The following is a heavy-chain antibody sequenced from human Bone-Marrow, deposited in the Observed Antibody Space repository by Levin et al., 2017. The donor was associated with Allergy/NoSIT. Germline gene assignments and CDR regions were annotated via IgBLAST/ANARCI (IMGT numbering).Heavy chain of an antibody. CDR3: ARDHCWGTMVQGVNYCGTVGYYYMDV. CDR2: INPNSGGT. J-gene: IGHJ6*03. V-gene: IGHV1-2*06. Sequence: GESLKISCKASGYTFTGYYMHWVRQAPGQGLEWMGRINPNSGGTNYAQKFQGRVTMTRDTSISTAYMELSRLRSDDTAVYYCARDHCWGTMVQGVNYCGTVGYYYMDVWGKGTTVTVSS. CDR1: GYTFTGYY. D-gene: IGHD3-10*01.